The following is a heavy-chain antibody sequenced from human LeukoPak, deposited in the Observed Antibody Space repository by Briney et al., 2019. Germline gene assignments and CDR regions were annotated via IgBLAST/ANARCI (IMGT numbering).Heavy chain of an antibody. CDR1: GFTFSNAW. J-gene: IGHJ6*02. CDR2: IKSKTDGGTT. Sequence: GGSLRLSCAASGFTFSNAWMSWVRQAPGKGLEWDGRIKSKTDGGTTDYAAPVKGRFTISRDDSKNTLYLQMNSLKTEDTAVYYCTTAAFTVTLYYYYGMDVWGQGTTVTVSS. D-gene: IGHD4-11*01. V-gene: IGHV3-15*01. CDR3: TTAAFTVTLYYYYGMDV.